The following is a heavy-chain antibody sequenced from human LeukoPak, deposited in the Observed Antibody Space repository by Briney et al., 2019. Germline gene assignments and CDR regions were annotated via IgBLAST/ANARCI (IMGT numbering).Heavy chain of an antibody. Sequence: ASVKVSCKTSGYTFTNYGMHWVRQAPRQSLEWMGWINTGNGNTKSSQKFQDRVTLTRDTSASTAYMELNSLGSEDTAVYCCARVPLSDASGHYYPHWGQGTLVTVSS. J-gene: IGHJ1*01. CDR1: GYTFTNYG. V-gene: IGHV1-3*04. CDR2: INTGNGNT. CDR3: ARVPLSDASGHYYPH. D-gene: IGHD3-22*01.